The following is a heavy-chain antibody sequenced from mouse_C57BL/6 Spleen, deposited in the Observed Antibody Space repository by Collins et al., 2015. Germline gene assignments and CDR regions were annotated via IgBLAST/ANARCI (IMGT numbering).Heavy chain of an antibody. V-gene: IGHV8-12*01. J-gene: IGHJ4*01. D-gene: IGHD2-4*01. Sequence: QVSLKESGPGILQSSQTLSLTCSFSGFPLSTSALGVGWIRQPSGKGLEWLAHIYWNDDKHYNPSLKSRLTISKDASRNQVFLKITSVDTADTATYYCARDYRGYYAMDYWGQGTSVTVSS. CDR2: IYWNDDK. CDR1: GFPLSTSALG. CDR3: ARDYRGYYAMDY.